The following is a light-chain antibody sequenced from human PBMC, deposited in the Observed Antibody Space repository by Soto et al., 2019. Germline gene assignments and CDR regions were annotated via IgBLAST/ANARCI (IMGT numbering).Light chain of an antibody. CDR3: CSYVCSYIYV. V-gene: IGLV2-11*01. CDR1: SNDVGGYHY. J-gene: IGLJ1*01. Sequence: QSVLTQPRSVSGSPGQSVTISCTGTSNDVGGYHYVSWYQHHPGKAPKLVIFDVNRRPSGVPHRFSGSKSDNTASLTISGLQAEYDADYYCCSYVCSYIYVLGTGTELTVL. CDR2: DVN.